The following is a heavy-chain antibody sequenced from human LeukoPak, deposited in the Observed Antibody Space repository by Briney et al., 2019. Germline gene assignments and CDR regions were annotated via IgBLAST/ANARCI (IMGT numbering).Heavy chain of an antibody. CDR3: ARGPEMKRDSSGYYYN. J-gene: IGHJ4*02. CDR1: GDSISSADYY. V-gene: IGHV4-30-4*01. Sequence: PSETLSLTCTASGDSISSADYYWSWIRQPPGKGLEWIGYIYYSGSTYYNPSLKSRVTISVDTSKNQFSLKLSSVTAADTAVYYCARGPEMKRDSSGYYYNWGQGTLVTVSS. D-gene: IGHD3-22*01. CDR2: IYYSGST.